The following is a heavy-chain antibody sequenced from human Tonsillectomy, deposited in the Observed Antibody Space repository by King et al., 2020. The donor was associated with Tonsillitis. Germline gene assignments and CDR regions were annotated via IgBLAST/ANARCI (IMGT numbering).Heavy chain of an antibody. Sequence: QLVQSGAEVKKPGASVKVSCKASGYTFTGYYMHWVRQAPGQGLEWMGWINPNSGGTNYAQKFQGRGTMTRDTSISTAYMELSRLRSDATAVYYCASLRGYSGSYYAGFDYWGQGTLVTVSS. J-gene: IGHJ4*02. CDR1: GYTFTGYY. CDR2: INPNSGGT. V-gene: IGHV1-2*02. CDR3: ASLRGYSGSYYAGFDY. D-gene: IGHD1-26*01.